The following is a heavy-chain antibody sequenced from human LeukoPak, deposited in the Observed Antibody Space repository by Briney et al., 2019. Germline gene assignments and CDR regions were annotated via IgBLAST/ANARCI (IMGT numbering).Heavy chain of an antibody. D-gene: IGHD3-10*02. CDR2: IKPDGSEK. J-gene: IGHJ4*02. CDR3: ARDVLDY. CDR1: GFTVSSYS. V-gene: IGHV3-7*01. Sequence: PWGSLRLSCAASGFTVSSYSMSWVRQAPGKGLEWVATIKPDGSEKYYVDSVKGRFTFSRDNAKNSLYLQMNSLRAEDTAVYYCARDVLDYWGQGTLVTVSS.